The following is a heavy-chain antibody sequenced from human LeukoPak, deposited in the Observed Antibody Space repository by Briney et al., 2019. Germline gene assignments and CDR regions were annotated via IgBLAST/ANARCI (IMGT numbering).Heavy chain of an antibody. J-gene: IGHJ4*02. Sequence: GGSLRLSCAASGYTFSSYTMNWVRQAPGKGLEWVSSISSSSSYIYYADSVKGRFIISRDNAENSLYLQMNSLRAEDTAVYYCARFYDTSGYLDCWGQGTLVTVSS. CDR1: GYTFSSYT. CDR2: ISSSSSYI. D-gene: IGHD3-22*01. CDR3: ARFYDTSGYLDC. V-gene: IGHV3-21*01.